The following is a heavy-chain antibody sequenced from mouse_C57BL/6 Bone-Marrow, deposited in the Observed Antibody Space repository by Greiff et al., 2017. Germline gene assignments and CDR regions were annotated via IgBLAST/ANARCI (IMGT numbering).Heavy chain of an antibody. CDR1: GFNIKDDY. V-gene: IGHV14-4*01. J-gene: IGHJ4*01. D-gene: IGHD1-1*01. CDR2: IDPENGAT. CDR3: TTYYGSSYWYYYAMDY. Sequence: EVQLQESGAELVRPGASVKLSCTASGFNIKDDYMHWVKQRPEQGLEWIGWIDPENGATEYASKFQGKATITADTSSNTAYLQLSSLTSEDTAVYYCTTYYGSSYWYYYAMDYWGQGTSVTVSS.